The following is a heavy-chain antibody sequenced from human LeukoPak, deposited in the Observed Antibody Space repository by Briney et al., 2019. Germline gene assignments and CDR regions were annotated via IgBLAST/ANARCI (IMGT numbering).Heavy chain of an antibody. CDR3: ARGGYCSSTSCRPFDY. CDR2: MNPNSGNT. CDR1: GYTFTSYD. Sequence: ASVKVSCKASGYTFTSYDINWVRQATGQGLEWMGWMNPNSGNTGYAQKFQGRVTITRNTSISTAYMELSSLRSEDTAVYYCARGGYCSSTSCRPFDYWGQGTLVTVSS. D-gene: IGHD2-2*01. J-gene: IGHJ4*02. V-gene: IGHV1-8*03.